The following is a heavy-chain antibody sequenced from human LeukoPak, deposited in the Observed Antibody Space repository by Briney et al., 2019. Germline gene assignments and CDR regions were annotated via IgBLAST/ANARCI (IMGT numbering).Heavy chain of an antibody. V-gene: IGHV6-1*01. J-gene: IGHJ3*02. CDR2: KHYRTQWYH. D-gene: IGHD3-9*01. Sequence: SLALDRAAGNGVTQSPSSVRPSLGWKHYRTQWYHDYAVSVKSRITINPDTSKSQFSLQLNSVTPEDTAVYYCAKTIISFNSRDAFDMWGQETMVNVFS. CDR1: SLALDRAA. CDR3: AKTIISFNSRDAFDM.